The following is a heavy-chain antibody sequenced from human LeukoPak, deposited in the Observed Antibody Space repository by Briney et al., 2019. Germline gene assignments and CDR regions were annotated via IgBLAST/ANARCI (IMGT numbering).Heavy chain of an antibody. Sequence: SETLSLTCTVSGGSSSSYYWSWIRQPPGKGLEWIGYIYYSGSTNYNPSLKSRVTISVDTSKNQFSLKLSSVTAADTAVYYCARHPGSYYDYWGQGTLVTVSS. CDR2: IYYSGST. CDR1: GGSSSSYY. J-gene: IGHJ4*02. D-gene: IGHD1-26*01. CDR3: ARHPGSYYDY. V-gene: IGHV4-59*08.